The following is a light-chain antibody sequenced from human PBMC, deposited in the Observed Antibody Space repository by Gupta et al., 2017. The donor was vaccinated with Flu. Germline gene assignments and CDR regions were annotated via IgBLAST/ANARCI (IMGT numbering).Light chain of an antibody. CDR1: SLRSYY. J-gene: IGLJ2*01. Sequence: SAELTQDPAVSVALGPTVRITCQGDSLRSYYASWYQQKPGQAPVLVIYGKNNRPSGIPDRFSGSSSGNTASLTITGAQAEGEADYYCNSRDSSGNHLVFGGGTKLTVL. CDR3: NSRDSSGNHLV. CDR2: GKN. V-gene: IGLV3-19*01.